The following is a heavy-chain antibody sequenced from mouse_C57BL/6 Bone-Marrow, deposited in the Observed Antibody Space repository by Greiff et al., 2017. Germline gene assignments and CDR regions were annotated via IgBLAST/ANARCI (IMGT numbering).Heavy chain of an antibody. V-gene: IGHV1-50*01. CDR1: GYTFTSYW. CDR2: IDPSDSYT. CDR3: ASLIYYDYDVY. Sequence: QVQLQQPGAELVKPGASVKLSCKASGYTFTSYWMQWVKQRPGQGLEWIGEIDPSDSYTNYNQKFKGKATLTVDTSSSTAYMQLSSLTSEDSAVYYCASLIYYDYDVYWGQGTTLTVSS. J-gene: IGHJ2*01. D-gene: IGHD2-4*01.